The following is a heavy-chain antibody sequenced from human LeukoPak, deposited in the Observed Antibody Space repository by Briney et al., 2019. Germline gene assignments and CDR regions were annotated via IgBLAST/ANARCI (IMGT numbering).Heavy chain of an antibody. CDR2: INPNSGGT. CDR1: GYTFTGYY. CDR3: ARDPGGSSAGDY. J-gene: IGHJ4*02. Sequence: ASVKVSCKASGYTFTGYYMHWVRQAPGQGLEWMGWINPNSGGTNYAQKFQGRVTMTRDTSISTAYMELSRLRSDDTAAYYCARDPGGSSAGDYWGQGTLVTVSS. D-gene: IGHD6-13*01. V-gene: IGHV1-2*02.